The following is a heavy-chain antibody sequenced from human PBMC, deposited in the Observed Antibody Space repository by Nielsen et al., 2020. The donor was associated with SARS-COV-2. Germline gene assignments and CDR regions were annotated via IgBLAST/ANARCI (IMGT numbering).Heavy chain of an antibody. CDR3: ARGLYSSGWYSVGRRPIFDY. Sequence: WIRQPPGKGLEWVAVISYDGSNKYYADSVKGRFTISRDNSKNTLYLQMNSLRAEDTAVYYCARGLYSSGWYSVGRRPIFDYWGQGTLVPSPQ. V-gene: IGHV3-30*04. D-gene: IGHD6-19*01. CDR2: ISYDGSNK. J-gene: IGHJ4*02.